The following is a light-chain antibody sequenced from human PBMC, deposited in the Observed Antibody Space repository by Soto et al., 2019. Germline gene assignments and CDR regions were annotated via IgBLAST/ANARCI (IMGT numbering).Light chain of an antibody. CDR2: KAS. J-gene: IGKJ2*01. CDR1: QSISSW. CDR3: QQYNSYSPRT. Sequence: DIQMTQSPSTMSASVGDRVTITCRASQSISSWLVWYQQKPGKAPKLLIYKASSLESGVPSRFSGSGSGTEFTLTISSLQPDDFATYYCQQYNSYSPRTFGQGTKLEIK. V-gene: IGKV1-5*03.